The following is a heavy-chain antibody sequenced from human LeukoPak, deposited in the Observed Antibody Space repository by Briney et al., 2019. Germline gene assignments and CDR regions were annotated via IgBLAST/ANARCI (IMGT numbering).Heavy chain of an antibody. Sequence: GGSLRLSCAASGFTFSSYGMHWVRQAPGKGLEWVAFIRYDGSNKYYADAVKGRFTISRDNSENPLYRQMNSLRAEDTAVYYCAKSGYDFGGWFDPWGQGTLVTVSS. CDR3: AKSGYDFGGWFDP. CDR1: GFTFSSYG. D-gene: IGHD5-12*01. V-gene: IGHV3-30*02. J-gene: IGHJ5*02. CDR2: IRYDGSNK.